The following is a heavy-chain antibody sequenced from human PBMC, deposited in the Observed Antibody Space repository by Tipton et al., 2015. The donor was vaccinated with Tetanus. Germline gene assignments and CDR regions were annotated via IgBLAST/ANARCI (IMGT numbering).Heavy chain of an antibody. Sequence: SLRLSCAASGFTFSSYGMHWVRQAPGKGLEWVAAISGRDGNTYYADSVRGRFTISRDNSKNTLYLQMNSLRAEDTAVYYCTRVPPLYYYALGSYHFDYWGQGTLVTVSS. V-gene: IGHV3-23*01. D-gene: IGHD3-10*01. J-gene: IGHJ4*02. CDR3: TRVPPLYYYALGSYHFDY. CDR2: ISGRDGNT. CDR1: GFTFSSYG.